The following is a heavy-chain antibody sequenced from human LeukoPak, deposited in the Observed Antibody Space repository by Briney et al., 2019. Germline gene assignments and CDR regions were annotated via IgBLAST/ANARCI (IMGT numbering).Heavy chain of an antibody. CDR1: GFTFSSYA. D-gene: IGHD5-12*01. J-gene: IGHJ6*03. Sequence: GGSLRLSCAASGFTFSSYAMHWVRQAPGKGLEWVAVMSYDGSNKYYADSVKGRFTISRDNSKNTLYLQMNSLRAEDTAVYYCARGKGLRTPYYYYYMDVWGKGTTVTVSS. CDR3: ARGKGLRTPYYYYYMDV. CDR2: MSYDGSNK. V-gene: IGHV3-30*04.